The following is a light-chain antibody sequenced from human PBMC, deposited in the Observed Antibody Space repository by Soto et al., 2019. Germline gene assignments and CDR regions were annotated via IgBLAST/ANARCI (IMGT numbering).Light chain of an antibody. Sequence: QSVLTQPASVSGSPGQSITISCTGTSRDVGGYNYVSWYQQHPDKAPKLLIYEDSNRPSGVSDPFSGSKSGNTASLTISGLQAEDEADYYCSSYTSSSTRVFGTGTKVTVL. CDR3: SSYTSSSTRV. V-gene: IGLV2-14*01. J-gene: IGLJ1*01. CDR1: SRDVGGYNY. CDR2: EDS.